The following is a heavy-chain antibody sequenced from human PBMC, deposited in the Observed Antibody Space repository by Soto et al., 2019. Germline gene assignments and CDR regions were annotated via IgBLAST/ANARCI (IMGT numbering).Heavy chain of an antibody. J-gene: IGHJ4*02. CDR3: ARSAVAGDYFDY. D-gene: IGHD6-19*01. CDR1: GYTLTELS. CDR2: IDPEDGNT. V-gene: IGHV1-24*01. Sequence: ASVKVSCKVSGYTLTELSMHWVRQAPGKGLEWMGCIDPEDGNTNYAQKLQGRVTMTKDTSTSTAYMELRSLRSDDTAVYYCARSAVAGDYFDYWGQGTLVTVSS.